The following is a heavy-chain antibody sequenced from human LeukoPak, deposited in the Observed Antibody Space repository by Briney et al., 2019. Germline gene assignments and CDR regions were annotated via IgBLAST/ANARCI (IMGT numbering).Heavy chain of an antibody. CDR1: GFTFSSYG. D-gene: IGHD5-18*01. CDR3: AAGGYSLY. Sequence: PGRSLRLSCAASGFTFSSYGMHWVRQAPGKGLEWVAVISYDGSNKYYADSVKGRFTISRGNSKNTLYLQMNSLRAEDTAVYYCAAGGYSLYWGQGTLVTVSS. CDR2: ISYDGSNK. J-gene: IGHJ4*02. V-gene: IGHV3-30*03.